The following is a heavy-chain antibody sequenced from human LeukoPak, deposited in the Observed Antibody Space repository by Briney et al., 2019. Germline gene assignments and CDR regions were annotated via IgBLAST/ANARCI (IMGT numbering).Heavy chain of an antibody. CDR1: GYTFTSYD. V-gene: IGHV1-8*01. CDR2: MNPNSGNT. CDR3: ARCPRYYYDSSGYYPDY. J-gene: IGHJ4*02. Sequence: ASVKVSCKASGYTFTSYDINWVRQATGQGLEWMGWMNPNSGNTGYAQKFQGRVTMTRDTSTSTVYMELSSLRSEDTAVYYCARCPRYYYDSSGYYPDYWGQGTLVTVSS. D-gene: IGHD3-22*01.